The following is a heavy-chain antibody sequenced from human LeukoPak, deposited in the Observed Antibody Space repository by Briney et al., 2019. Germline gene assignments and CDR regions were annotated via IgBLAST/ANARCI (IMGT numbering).Heavy chain of an antibody. V-gene: IGHV4-39*01. J-gene: IGHJ6*02. Sequence: SETLSLTCTVSGGSISSSSCYWGWIRQPPGKGLEWIGSIYYSGSTYYNPSLKSRVTISVDTSKNQFSLKLSSVTAADTAVYYCARQEVPYDFWSGYYYYYGMDVWGQGTTVTVSS. CDR2: IYYSGST. CDR1: GGSISSSSCY. CDR3: ARQEVPYDFWSGYYYYYGMDV. D-gene: IGHD3-3*01.